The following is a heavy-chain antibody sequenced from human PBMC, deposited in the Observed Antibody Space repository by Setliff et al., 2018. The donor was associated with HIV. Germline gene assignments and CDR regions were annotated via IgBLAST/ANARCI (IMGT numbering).Heavy chain of an antibody. CDR3: ASFYCSGGSCYSGPLGY. V-gene: IGHV3-64*02. D-gene: IGHD2-15*01. CDR2: ITNSGGST. Sequence: GSLRLSCAASGFTFSSYAMYWVRQAPGKGLEYVSAITNSGGSTYYADSVKGRFTISRDNSKSTLYLQMGSLRAEDMAVYYCASFYCSGGSCYSGPLGYWGQGTLVTVSS. CDR1: GFTFSSYA. J-gene: IGHJ4*02.